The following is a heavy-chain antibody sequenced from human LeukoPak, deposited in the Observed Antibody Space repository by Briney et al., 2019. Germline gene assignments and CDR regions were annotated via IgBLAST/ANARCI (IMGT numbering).Heavy chain of an antibody. CDR2: TFISGNT. D-gene: IGHD1-26*01. J-gene: IGHJ4*02. V-gene: IGHV3-53*01. Sequence: GGSLRLSCAPSGFNVSNNHMSWVRQAPGKGLEWVSVTFISGNTYYADSVKGRFTISRDNSNNTLYLQMNSLRAEDTAVYYCAGGGGVGAKYWGQGTLVTVSS. CDR1: GFNVSNNH. CDR3: AGGGGVGAKY.